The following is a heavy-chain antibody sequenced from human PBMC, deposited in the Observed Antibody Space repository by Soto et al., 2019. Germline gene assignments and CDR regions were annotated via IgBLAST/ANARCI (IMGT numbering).Heavy chain of an antibody. J-gene: IGHJ4*01. Sequence: ASVKVSCKASGGTFSSYAISWVRQAPGQGLEWMGGIIPIFGTANYAQKFQGRVTITADESTSTAYMELSSLRSEDTAVYYCATDDCPNKHIVRLDYWGHGTLVTVSS. CDR2: IIPIFGTA. D-gene: IGHD2-21*02. V-gene: IGHV1-69*13. CDR1: GGTFSSYA. CDR3: ATDDCPNKHIVRLDY.